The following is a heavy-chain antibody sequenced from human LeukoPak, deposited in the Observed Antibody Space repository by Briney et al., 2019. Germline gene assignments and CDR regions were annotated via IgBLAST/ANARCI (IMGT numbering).Heavy chain of an antibody. CDR2: ISTSISYI. V-gene: IGHV3-21*01. CDR1: GFTFSTYT. Sequence: GVSLRLSCAASGFTFSTYTMNWVRQAPGKGLEWASSISTSISYIYYADSVKGRFTISRDNAKNSLYLQMNSLRAEDTAVYYCARWATYSYGYYYNYGMDVWGQGTTVTVSS. D-gene: IGHD5-18*01. CDR3: ARWATYSYGYYYNYGMDV. J-gene: IGHJ6*02.